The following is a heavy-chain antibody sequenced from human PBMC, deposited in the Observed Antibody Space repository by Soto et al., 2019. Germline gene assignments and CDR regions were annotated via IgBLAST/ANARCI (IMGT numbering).Heavy chain of an antibody. CDR2: IYYSGST. V-gene: IGHV4-31*03. D-gene: IGHD2-21*01. CDR3: SRDEHVGVPFDI. J-gene: IGHJ3*02. CDR1: GGSISSGGYY. Sequence: QVQLQESGPGLVKPSQTLSLTCTVSGGSISSGGYYWSWIRQHRGKGLEWIGYIYYSGSTYYNPSRKSRVTTSVDTSKNQFSLKLSSVTAADTAVYYCSRDEHVGVPFDIWGQGTMVTVSS.